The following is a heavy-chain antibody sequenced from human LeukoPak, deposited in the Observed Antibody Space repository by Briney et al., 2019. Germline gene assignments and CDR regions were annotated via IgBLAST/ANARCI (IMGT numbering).Heavy chain of an antibody. CDR2: ISGYNGNT. Sequence: ASVKVSCKTSGYAFTNYGIRWVRQAPGQGPEWMGWISGYNGNTNYVQKFQGRVTMTTDTSTSTAYMELRSLRSDDTAVYYRARDLSLGRQNYGEPFDYGRQGTLVPVSS. V-gene: IGHV1-18*01. CDR1: GYAFTNYG. J-gene: IGHJ4*02. D-gene: IGHD4-17*01. CDR3: ARDLSLGRQNYGEPFDY.